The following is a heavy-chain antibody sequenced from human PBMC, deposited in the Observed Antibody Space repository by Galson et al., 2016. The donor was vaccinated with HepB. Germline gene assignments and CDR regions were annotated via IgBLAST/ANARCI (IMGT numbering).Heavy chain of an antibody. CDR2: INTGNGNT. Sequence: SVKVSCKASGYTFTSYAMHWVRQAPGQRLEWMGWINTGNGNTKYSQKFQGRVTIGRDTSASTAYMELRSLRSEDTAVYYCARDSGSPNWFDPWGQGTLVTVSS. CDR1: GYTFTSYA. V-gene: IGHV1-3*04. J-gene: IGHJ5*02. CDR3: ARDSGSPNWFDP. D-gene: IGHD1-26*01.